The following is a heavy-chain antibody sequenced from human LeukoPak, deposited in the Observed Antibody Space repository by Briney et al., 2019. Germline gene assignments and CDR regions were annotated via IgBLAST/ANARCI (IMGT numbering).Heavy chain of an antibody. CDR3: ARWEVRLNAFEM. Sequence: SETLSLTCTVSGGSISSGGYYWSWIRQPPGKGLEWIGYIYHSGSTYYNPSLKSRVTISVDRSKNQFSLKLSSVTAADTAVYYCARWEVRLNAFEMWGQGTMVTVSS. CDR1: GGSISSGGYY. D-gene: IGHD3-10*01. CDR2: IYHSGST. V-gene: IGHV4-30-2*01. J-gene: IGHJ3*02.